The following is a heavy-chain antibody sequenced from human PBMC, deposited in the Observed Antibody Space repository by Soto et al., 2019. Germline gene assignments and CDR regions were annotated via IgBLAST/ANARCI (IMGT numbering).Heavy chain of an antibody. Sequence: PSETLSLTCAVSGGSISSGGYSWSWIRQPPGKGLEWIGYIYHSGSTHYNPSLKSRVTISVDRSKNQFSLKLSSVTAADTAVYYCARVTDPTGWSIDYWGQGTLVTVSS. V-gene: IGHV4-30-2*01. CDR3: ARVTDPTGWSIDY. CDR2: IYHSGST. J-gene: IGHJ4*02. CDR1: GGSISSGGYS.